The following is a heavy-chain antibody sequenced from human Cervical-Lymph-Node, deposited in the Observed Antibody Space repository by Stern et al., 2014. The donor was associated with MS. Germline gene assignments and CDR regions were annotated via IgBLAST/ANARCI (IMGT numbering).Heavy chain of an antibody. J-gene: IGHJ4*02. D-gene: IGHD2/OR15-2a*01. CDR1: GFSFSDYW. CDR3: AVIPSPDY. Sequence: EVQLVESGGGLVQPGGSLRLSCAASGFSFSDYWMNWVRQVPGTGLVWVSRINSDGSSTGYADSVKGRFTISRDNAKNTLYLQMHSLRGDHTAVYYCAVIPSPDYWGQGALVTVSS. V-gene: IGHV3-74*01. CDR2: INSDGSST.